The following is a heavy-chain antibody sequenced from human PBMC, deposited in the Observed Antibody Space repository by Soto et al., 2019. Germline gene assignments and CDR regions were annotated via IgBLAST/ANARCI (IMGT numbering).Heavy chain of an antibody. Sequence: RLSCAASGFTFSSYGMHWVRQAPGKGLEWVAVISYDGSNKYYADSVKGRFTISRDNSKNTLYLQMNSLRAEDTAVYYCALGYNFNYYYGMNVWGQGTTVTVSS. CDR3: ALGYNFNYYYGMNV. D-gene: IGHD5-12*01. CDR2: ISYDGSNK. V-gene: IGHV3-30*03. CDR1: GFTFSSYG. J-gene: IGHJ6*02.